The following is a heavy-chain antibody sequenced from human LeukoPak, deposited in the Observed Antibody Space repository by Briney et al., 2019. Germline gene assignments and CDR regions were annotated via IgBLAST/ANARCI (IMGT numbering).Heavy chain of an antibody. CDR3: ARDIEQWLFYPYAFDV. Sequence: ASVKVSCKASGYTFTNYGITWVRQAPGQGVEWMGWTSNYNGNTMYAEKFQGRVTITTDTSTSTAYMELRRLKSDDTAVYYCARDIEQWLFYPYAFDVCGQGTMVTVSS. CDR2: TSNYNGNT. J-gene: IGHJ3*01. D-gene: IGHD6-19*01. V-gene: IGHV1-18*01. CDR1: GYTFTNYG.